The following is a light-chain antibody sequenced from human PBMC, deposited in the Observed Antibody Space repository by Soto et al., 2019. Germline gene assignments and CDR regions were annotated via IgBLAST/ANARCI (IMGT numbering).Light chain of an antibody. CDR2: DND. V-gene: IGLV1-51*01. CDR1: TSNIVKNH. Sequence: QSVLTQPPSVSAAPGQKVSISCSGSTSNIVKNHVSWYQRLPGTAPKLLFYDNDKRPSGIPDRFSASKSATSSTLDITGLQTGDEADYLCGAWDDSLSFYVFGTGTKLTVL. CDR3: GAWDDSLSFYV. J-gene: IGLJ1*01.